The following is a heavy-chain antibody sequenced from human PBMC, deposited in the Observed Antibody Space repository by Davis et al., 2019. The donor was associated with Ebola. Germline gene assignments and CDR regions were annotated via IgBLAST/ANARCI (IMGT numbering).Heavy chain of an antibody. D-gene: IGHD3-16*01. CDR1: GFTFSSYS. V-gene: IGHV3-21*01. CDR3: ARDRPLDFFFGDYYGMDV. Sequence: GGSLRLSCAAPGFTFSSYSMNWVRQAPGKGLEWVSSISSSSSYIYYADSVKGRFTISRDNAKNSLYLQMSSLRAEDTAVYYCARDRPLDFFFGDYYGMDVWGQGTTVTVSS. CDR2: ISSSSSYI. J-gene: IGHJ6*02.